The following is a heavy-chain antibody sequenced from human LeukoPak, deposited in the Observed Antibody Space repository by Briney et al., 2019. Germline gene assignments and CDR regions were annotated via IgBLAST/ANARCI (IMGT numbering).Heavy chain of an antibody. J-gene: IGHJ5*02. CDR3: ARGLGYCSSTSCYFYWFDP. Sequence: PSQTLSLXCTVSGGSISSGDYYWSWIRQPPGKGQEWIGYIYYSGSTYYNPSLKSRVTISVDTSKNQFSLKLSSVTAADTAVYYCARGLGYCSSTSCYFYWFDPWGQGTLVTVSS. V-gene: IGHV4-30-4*08. CDR1: GGSISSGDYY. CDR2: IYYSGST. D-gene: IGHD2-2*03.